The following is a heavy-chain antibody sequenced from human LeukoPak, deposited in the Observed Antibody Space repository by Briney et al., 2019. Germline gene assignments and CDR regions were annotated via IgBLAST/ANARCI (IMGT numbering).Heavy chain of an antibody. Sequence: ASVKVSCKASGYTFTGYYMHWVRQAPGQGLEWMGWINPNSGGTNYAQKFQGRVTMTRDTSISTAYMELSRLRSDDTAVYCCARAPPVDYGDYEFDYWGQGTLVTVSS. D-gene: IGHD4-17*01. CDR2: INPNSGGT. CDR3: ARAPPVDYGDYEFDY. V-gene: IGHV1-2*02. J-gene: IGHJ4*02. CDR1: GYTFTGYY.